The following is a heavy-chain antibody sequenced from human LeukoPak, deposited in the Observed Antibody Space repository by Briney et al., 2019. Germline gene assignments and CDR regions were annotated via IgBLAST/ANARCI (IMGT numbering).Heavy chain of an antibody. V-gene: IGHV4-34*01. Sequence: PSETLSLTCAVYGGSFSGYYWSWIRQPPGKGLEWIGEINHSGSTNYNPSLKSRVTISVDTSKNQFSLKLSSVTAADTAVYYCARCYYYYYYMDVWGKGTTVTVSS. CDR3: ARCYYYYYYMDV. CDR2: INHSGST. J-gene: IGHJ6*03. CDR1: GGSFSGYY. D-gene: IGHD2-15*01.